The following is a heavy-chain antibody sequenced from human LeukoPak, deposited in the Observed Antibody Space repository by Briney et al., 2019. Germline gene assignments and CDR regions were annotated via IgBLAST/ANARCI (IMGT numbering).Heavy chain of an antibody. CDR2: IYYSGST. D-gene: IGHD2-15*01. V-gene: IGHV4-59*01. CDR1: GGSISSYY. J-gene: IGHJ3*02. CDR3: ARDRMVYCSGGSCYRYDAFDI. Sequence: SETLSLTCTVSGGSISSYYWSWIRQPPGKGLEWIGYIYYSGSTNYNPSLKSRVTISVDTSKNQASLKLSSVTAADTAVYYCARDRMVYCSGGSCYRYDAFDIWGQGTMVTVSS.